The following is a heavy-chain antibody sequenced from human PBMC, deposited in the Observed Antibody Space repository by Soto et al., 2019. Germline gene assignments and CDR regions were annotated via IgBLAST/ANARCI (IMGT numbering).Heavy chain of an antibody. V-gene: IGHV4-59*01. D-gene: IGHD5-12*01. Sequence: SETLSLTCTLSGGSISGYYWSWIRQPPGKGLEWIGYVYYSGSIKYNPSLESRVTISVDMSNNQFSLMLTSVTAADTAVYYCAKYRRTDAEGYRLDFWGQGTLVTVSS. CDR2: VYYSGSI. CDR1: GGSISGYY. J-gene: IGHJ4*02. CDR3: AKYRRTDAEGYRLDF.